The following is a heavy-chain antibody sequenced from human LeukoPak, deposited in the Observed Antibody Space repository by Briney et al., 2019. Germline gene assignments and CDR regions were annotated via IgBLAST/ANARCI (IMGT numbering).Heavy chain of an antibody. CDR3: SITMVRGVTAFDY. D-gene: IGHD3-10*01. CDR2: TNSDGSST. Sequence: PGGSLRLSCAASGFTFSRYWMYWVRQAPGRGLVWVSHTNSDGSSTGYADSVKGRFTISRDNAKNTVYLQMNSLKTEDTAVYYCSITMVRGVTAFDYWGQGTLVTVSS. CDR1: GFTFSRYW. V-gene: IGHV3-74*01. J-gene: IGHJ4*02.